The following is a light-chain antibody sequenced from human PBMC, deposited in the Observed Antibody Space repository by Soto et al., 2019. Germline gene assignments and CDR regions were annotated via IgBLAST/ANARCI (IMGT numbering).Light chain of an antibody. Sequence: DIQLTQSPSSVSASVGDSVTITCRASQPIGDRLAWFQQKPGRAPRHLIQFASTLLRGVPSRFSGSGSGTEFILTINSLQAEDFATYYCLQAQAFPRTFGQGTSVE. V-gene: IGKV1-12*01. CDR2: FAS. CDR1: QPIGDR. CDR3: LQAQAFPRT. J-gene: IGKJ1*01.